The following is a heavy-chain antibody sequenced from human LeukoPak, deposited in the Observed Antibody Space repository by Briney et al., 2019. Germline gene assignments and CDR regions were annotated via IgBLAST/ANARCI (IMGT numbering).Heavy chain of an antibody. V-gene: IGHV1-69*01. J-gene: IGHJ5*02. D-gene: IGHD4-17*01. CDR3: ARFPVLSGDYAMWFDP. Sequence: SVKVSCKASGGTFISYASSWVRQAPGQGLEWMGGIIPIFGTANYAQKFQGRVTITADESTSTAYMELSSLRSEDTAVYYCARFPVLSGDYAMWFDPWGQGTLVTVSS. CDR2: IIPIFGTA. CDR1: GGTFISYA.